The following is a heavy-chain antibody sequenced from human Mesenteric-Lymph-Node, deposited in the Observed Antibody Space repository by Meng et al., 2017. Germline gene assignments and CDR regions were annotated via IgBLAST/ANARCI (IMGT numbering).Heavy chain of an antibody. CDR2: ISASTRVI. CDR3: AREKAAAGRSGYFDL. J-gene: IGHJ2*01. D-gene: IGHD6-13*01. CDR1: GFTFSTYS. Sequence: GGSLRLSCAVSGFTFSTYSMNWVRQAPGRGLEWVSSISASTRVIYYADSVRGRLIISRDNAKNSLYLQMNSLRAEDTAVYYCAREKAAAGRSGYFDLWGRGTLVTVSS. V-gene: IGHV3-21*01.